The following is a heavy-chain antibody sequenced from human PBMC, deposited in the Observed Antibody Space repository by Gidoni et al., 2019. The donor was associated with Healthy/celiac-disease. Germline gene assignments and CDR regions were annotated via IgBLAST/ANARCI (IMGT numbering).Heavy chain of an antibody. J-gene: IGHJ5*02. D-gene: IGHD3-3*01. CDR2: ISYDGSNK. CDR3: AKDKRVFGWFDP. V-gene: IGHV3-30*18. CDR1: RFTFSSYG. Sequence: QVQLVESGGGVVQPGRSLRLSCAASRFTFSSYGMHWVRQAPGKGLEWVAVISYDGSNKYYADSVKGRFTISRDNSKNTLYLQMNSLRAEDTAVYYCAKDKRVFGWFDPWGQGTLVTVSS.